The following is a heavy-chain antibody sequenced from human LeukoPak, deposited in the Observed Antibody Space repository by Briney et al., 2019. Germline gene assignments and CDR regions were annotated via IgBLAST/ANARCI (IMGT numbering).Heavy chain of an antibody. CDR3: ARDAGAGTQRDGWFDP. CDR2: INSDALWT. Sequence: GGSLRLSCAASGFTFRTYSMNWIRQAPGKGLEWVSSINSDALWTYYADPVRGRFTVSRDNAKNSLYLQMNSLGADDTAVYYCARDAGAGTQRDGWFDPWGQGTLVTVSS. D-gene: IGHD4/OR15-4a*01. J-gene: IGHJ5*02. V-gene: IGHV3-21*01. CDR1: GFTFRTYS.